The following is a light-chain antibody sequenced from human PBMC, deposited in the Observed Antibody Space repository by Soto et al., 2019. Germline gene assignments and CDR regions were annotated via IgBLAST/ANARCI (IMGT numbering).Light chain of an antibody. V-gene: IGLV2-14*01. CDR1: SSDFGIYNS. CDR2: DVT. Sequence: QSVLTQPASVSGSPGQSITLLCTGTSSDFGIYNSVSWYQQHPGKAPKLMIHDVTNRPSGVSSRFSGSRSGNTASLTISWFQAEDEADYYCSSFTSSSSYVFGPGTKVTVL. CDR3: SSFTSSSSYV. J-gene: IGLJ1*01.